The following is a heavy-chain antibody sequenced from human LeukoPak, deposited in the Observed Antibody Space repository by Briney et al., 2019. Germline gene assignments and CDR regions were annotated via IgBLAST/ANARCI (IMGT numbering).Heavy chain of an antibody. CDR1: GGTFSSYA. Sequence: GASVKVSCKASGGTFSSYAISWVRQAPGQGLEWMGRIIPILGIANYAQEFQGRVTITADKSTSTAYMELSSLRSEDTAVYYCARGGGPMVRGAWAFDIWGQGTMVTVSS. J-gene: IGHJ3*02. D-gene: IGHD3-10*01. V-gene: IGHV1-69*04. CDR3: ARGGGPMVRGAWAFDI. CDR2: IIPILGIA.